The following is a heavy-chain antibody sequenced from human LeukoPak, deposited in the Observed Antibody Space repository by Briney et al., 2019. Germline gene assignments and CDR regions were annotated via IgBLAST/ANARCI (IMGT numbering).Heavy chain of an antibody. CDR2: INHSGST. J-gene: IGHJ4*02. D-gene: IGHD5-12*01. Sequence: PSETLSLTCAVYGGSFSGYYWSWIRQPPGKGLEWIGEINHSGSTNYNPSLKSRVTISVDTSKNQFSLKLSSVTAADTAVYYCARGRLRWLPFGYWGQGTLVTVSS. CDR1: GGSFSGYY. V-gene: IGHV4-34*01. CDR3: ARGRLRWLPFGY.